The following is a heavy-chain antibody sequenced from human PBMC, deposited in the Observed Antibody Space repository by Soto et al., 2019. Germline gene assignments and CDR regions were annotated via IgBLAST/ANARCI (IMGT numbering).Heavy chain of an antibody. J-gene: IGHJ4*02. CDR3: ACLFNYYDSRGYAEYHFDY. CDR2: ISYSGIT. CDR1: ADSFNSGGFF. Sequence: QVQLQESGPGLVKPSQTLSLTCTVSADSFNSGGFFWSWIRQQPGKGLEWIGYISYSGITSYNPSLKSRLTMSVDTSKNQFSLKLTSVTAADTAVYYCACLFNYYDSRGYAEYHFDYWGQGTLVTVSS. V-gene: IGHV4-31*03. D-gene: IGHD3-22*01.